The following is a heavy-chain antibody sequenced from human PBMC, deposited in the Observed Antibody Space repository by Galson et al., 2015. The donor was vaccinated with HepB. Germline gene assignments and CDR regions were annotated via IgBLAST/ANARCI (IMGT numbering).Heavy chain of an antibody. CDR3: ARAPSGYDLWDDPLDY. CDR2: ISAYNGNT. J-gene: IGHJ4*02. V-gene: IGHV1-18*01. CDR1: GYTFTSYG. D-gene: IGHD5-12*01. Sequence: QSGAEVKKPGASVKVSCKASGYTFTSYGISWVRQAPGQGLEWMGWISAYNGNTNYARKLQGRVTMTTDTSTSTAYMELRSLRSDDTAVYYCARAPSGYDLWDDPLDYWGQGTLVTVSS.